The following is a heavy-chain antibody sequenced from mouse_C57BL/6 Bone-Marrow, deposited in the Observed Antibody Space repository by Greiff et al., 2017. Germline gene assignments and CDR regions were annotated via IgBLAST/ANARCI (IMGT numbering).Heavy chain of an antibody. CDR2: INPSSGYT. Sequence: VRLQQSGAELARPGASVKMSCKASGYTFTSYTMHWVKQRPGQGLEWIGYINPSSGYTKYNQKFKDKATLTADKSSSTAYMQLSSLTSEDSAVYYCATYYYGSSGNYWGQGTTLTVSS. D-gene: IGHD1-1*01. J-gene: IGHJ2*01. CDR3: ATYYYGSSGNY. CDR1: GYTFTSYT. V-gene: IGHV1-4*01.